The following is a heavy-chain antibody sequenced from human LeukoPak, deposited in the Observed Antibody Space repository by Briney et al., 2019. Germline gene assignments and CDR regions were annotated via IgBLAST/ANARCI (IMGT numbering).Heavy chain of an antibody. CDR2: ITSRLSYI. Sequence: RGSLRLSCAASGFTFKSYTMNWGRQAPGKGLEWVSSITSRLSYISYADSVKGRFTISRTNSKNTLYLQMNSLRAEDTAVYYCAKFPPSLVDTAMAFDYWGQGTLVTVSS. CDR1: GFTFKSYT. V-gene: IGHV3-21*04. CDR3: AKFPPSLVDTAMAFDY. D-gene: IGHD5-18*01. J-gene: IGHJ4*02.